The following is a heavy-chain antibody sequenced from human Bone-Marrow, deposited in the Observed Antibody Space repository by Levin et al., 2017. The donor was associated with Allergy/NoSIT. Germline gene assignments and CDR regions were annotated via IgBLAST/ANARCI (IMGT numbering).Heavy chain of an antibody. CDR1: GGTFSSYS. CDR3: ATAPTYGDYLSDCFDI. J-gene: IGHJ3*02. V-gene: IGHV1-69*02. Sequence: SVKVSCKASGGTFSSYSISWVRQAPGQGLEWMGRIIPILGITKYAQKFQGRVTMTADKSTSTAYMELSSLRSEDTAVYYCATAPTYGDYLSDCFDIWGQGTMVTVSS. D-gene: IGHD4-17*01. CDR2: IIPILGIT.